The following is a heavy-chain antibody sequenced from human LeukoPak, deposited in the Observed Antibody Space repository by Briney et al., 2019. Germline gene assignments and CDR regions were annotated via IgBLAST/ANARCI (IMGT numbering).Heavy chain of an antibody. CDR3: ASRGIAAAGTWHDY. Sequence: GGSLRLSCAASGFTFSSYSMNWVRQAPGKGLEWVSSIRSSSSYIYYADSVKGRFTISRDNAKNSLYLQMNSLRAEDTAVYYCASRGIAAAGTWHDYWGQGTLVTVSS. CDR1: GFTFSSYS. D-gene: IGHD6-13*01. V-gene: IGHV3-21*01. J-gene: IGHJ4*02. CDR2: IRSSSSYI.